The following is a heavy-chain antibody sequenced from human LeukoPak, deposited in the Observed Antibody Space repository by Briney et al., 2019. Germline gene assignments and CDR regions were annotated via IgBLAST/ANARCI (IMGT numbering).Heavy chain of an antibody. CDR2: IRSSGSTI. D-gene: IGHD2-21*01. V-gene: IGHV3-48*03. CDR3: EICGHGPIDY. CDR1: GFTFSSYE. Sequence: AGGSLRLSCAASGFTFSSYEMNWVRQAPGKGLEWVSYIRSSGSTIYYAYSVKGLFTISRDNTKNSLYLQINSLRAEDTAVYYCEICGHGPIDYWGQGTLVTVSS. J-gene: IGHJ4*02.